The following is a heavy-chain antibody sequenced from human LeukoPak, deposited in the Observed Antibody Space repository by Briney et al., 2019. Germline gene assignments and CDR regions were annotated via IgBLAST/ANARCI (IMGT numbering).Heavy chain of an antibody. CDR1: GGSISSYY. V-gene: IGHV4-59*01. CDR3: ARVGEGFDYYDSSGYFPYFDY. D-gene: IGHD3-22*01. CDR2: IHYSGST. Sequence: SETLSLTCTVSGGSISSYYWSWIRQPPGKGLEWIGYIHYSGSTNYNPSLKSRVTISVDTSKNQFSLKLSSVTAADTAVYYCARVGEGFDYYDSSGYFPYFDYWGQGTLVTVSS. J-gene: IGHJ4*02.